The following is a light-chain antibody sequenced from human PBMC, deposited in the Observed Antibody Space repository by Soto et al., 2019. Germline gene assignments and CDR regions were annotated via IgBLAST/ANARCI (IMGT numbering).Light chain of an antibody. J-gene: IGLJ1*01. CDR3: MIWHNSAYV. Sequence: QSVLTQPSSLSASPGASASLTCTLRSGINVDTYRIYWYQQKPGSPPQYLLHYKSDSDNQRGSGVPSRFSGSKDASANAGILLISGLQSEDEADYYCMIWHNSAYVFGAGTKLTVL. CDR1: SGINVDTYR. CDR2: YKSDSDN. V-gene: IGLV5-45*03.